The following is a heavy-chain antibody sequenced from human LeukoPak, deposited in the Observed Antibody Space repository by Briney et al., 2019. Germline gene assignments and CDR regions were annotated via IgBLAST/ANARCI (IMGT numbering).Heavy chain of an antibody. V-gene: IGHV4-59*01. D-gene: IGHD3-3*01. Sequence: SETLSLTCTVSGGSISSYYWSWIRQPPGKGLEWIGYIYYSGSTNYNPSLKSRVTISVDTSKNQFSLKLSSVTAADTAVYYCARTYYGFWSGHRYYFDYWGQGTLVTVSS. CDR1: GGSISSYY. J-gene: IGHJ4*02. CDR3: ARTYYGFWSGHRYYFDY. CDR2: IYYSGST.